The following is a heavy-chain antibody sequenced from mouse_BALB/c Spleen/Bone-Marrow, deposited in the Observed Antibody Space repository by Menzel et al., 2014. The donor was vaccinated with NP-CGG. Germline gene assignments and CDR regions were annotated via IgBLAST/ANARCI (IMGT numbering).Heavy chain of an antibody. J-gene: IGHJ4*01. CDR2: IYPGSGST. V-gene: IGHV1S22*01. CDR1: GYTFTSYW. Sequence: LQQSGSELVRPGASVKLSCKASGYTFTSYWMHWVKQRPGQGLEWIGNIYPGSGSTNYDEKFKSKATLTVDTSSSTAYMRLSSLTSEDSAVYYCTRSLVRRDHYYAMDYWGQGTSVTVSS. D-gene: IGHD2-14*01. CDR3: TRSLVRRDHYYAMDY.